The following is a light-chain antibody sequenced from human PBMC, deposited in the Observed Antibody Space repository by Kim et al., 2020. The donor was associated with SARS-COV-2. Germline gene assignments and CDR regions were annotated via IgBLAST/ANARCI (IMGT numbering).Light chain of an antibody. Sequence: NTVTWYQQLPGTAPKPLIYSNNQRPSGVPERFSGSKSVTSASLAIGGLQSEDEAHYYCAAWDDSLNRVVFGGGTQLTVL. CDR1: NT. V-gene: IGLV1-44*01. J-gene: IGLJ2*01. CDR3: AAWDDSLNRVV. CDR2: SNN.